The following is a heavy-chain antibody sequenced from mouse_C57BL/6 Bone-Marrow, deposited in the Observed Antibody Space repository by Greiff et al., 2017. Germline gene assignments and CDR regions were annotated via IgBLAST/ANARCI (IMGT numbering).Heavy chain of an antibody. CDR2: INPNNGGT. V-gene: IGHV1-22*01. D-gene: IGHD1-1*01. J-gene: IGHJ3*01. CDR1: GYTFTDYN. CDR3: ARERFYYYGFAY. Sequence: VQLQQSGPELVKPGASVKMSCKASGYTFTDYNMHWVKQSHGKSLEWIGEINPNNGGTSYNQKFKGKATLTVNKSTSTAYMELLSLTSEDAAVYYCARERFYYYGFAYWGRGTVVTVTA.